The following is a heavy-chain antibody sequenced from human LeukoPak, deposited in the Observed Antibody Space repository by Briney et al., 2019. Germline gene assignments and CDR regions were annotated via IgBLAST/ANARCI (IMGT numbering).Heavy chain of an antibody. CDR3: ARDMDVAARCAVPFDY. CDR1: GFTFSSYS. D-gene: IGHD6-6*01. V-gene: IGHV3-21*01. J-gene: IGHJ4*02. CDR2: ISSSSSYI. Sequence: GGSLRLSCAASGFTFSSYSMSWVRQAPGKGLEGVSSISSSSSYIYYADSVKGRFTISRDNAKNSLYLQMNSLRAEDTAVYYCARDMDVAARCAVPFDYWGQGTLVTVSS.